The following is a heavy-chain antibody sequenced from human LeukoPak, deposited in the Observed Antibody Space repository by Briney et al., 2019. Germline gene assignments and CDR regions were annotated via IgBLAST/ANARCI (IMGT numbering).Heavy chain of an antibody. CDR1: KYSFTNYW. V-gene: IGHV5-51*01. CDR3: ARRISSGWSMATERFTYGVDV. CDR2: IYPGDSDT. D-gene: IGHD6-19*01. Sequence: GESLKISCKGYKYSFTNYWIGWVRQVPGKGLEWMGIIYPGDSDTRYIPSLQGQVTISADKSINTVYLQWSSLKASDTAIYYCARRISSGWSMATERFTYGVDVWGQGTTVTVSS. J-gene: IGHJ6*02.